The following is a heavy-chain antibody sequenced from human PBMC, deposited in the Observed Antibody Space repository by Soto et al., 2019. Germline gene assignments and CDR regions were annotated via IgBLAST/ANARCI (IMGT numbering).Heavy chain of an antibody. Sequence: QVQLVESGGGVVQPGRSLRLSCAVSGFTVSSYGMHWVRQAPGKGLEWVAVISRDGGTKFYADSVKGRFTISRDHSRNTLFLEMNSLGGDDMAVYYCTGEVASGYWGQGTLVTVSS. CDR2: ISRDGGTK. CDR1: GFTVSSYG. D-gene: IGHD2-8*02. CDR3: TGEVASGY. J-gene: IGHJ4*02. V-gene: IGHV3-30*03.